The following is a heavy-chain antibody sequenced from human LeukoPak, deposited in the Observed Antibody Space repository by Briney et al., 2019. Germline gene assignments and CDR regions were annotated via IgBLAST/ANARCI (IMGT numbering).Heavy chain of an antibody. CDR3: ARDQLVMITCGGVIEQRYYGMDV. CDR1: GGSFSGYY. J-gene: IGHJ6*02. D-gene: IGHD3-16*02. Sequence: SETLTLTCAVYGGSFSGYYWRWIRQPPGKGLEWIGEINHSGSTNYNPSLKSRVTISVDTSKNQFSLKLSSVTAADTAVYYCARDQLVMITCGGVIEQRYYGMDVWGQGTTVTVSS. CDR2: INHSGST. V-gene: IGHV4-34*01.